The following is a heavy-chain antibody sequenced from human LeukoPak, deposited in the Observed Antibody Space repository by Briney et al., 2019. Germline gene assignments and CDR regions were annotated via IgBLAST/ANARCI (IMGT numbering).Heavy chain of an antibody. CDR1: GFTFSDYY. J-gene: IGHJ5*02. D-gene: IGHD4-11*01. V-gene: IGHV3-11*04. Sequence: GGSLRLSCAASGFTFSDYYMSWIRQAPGKGLEWVSYISSSGSTIYYAGSVKGRFTISRDNAKNSLYLQMNSLRAEDTAVYYCARYSNYYNWFDPWGQGTLVTVSS. CDR2: ISSSGSTI. CDR3: ARYSNYYNWFDP.